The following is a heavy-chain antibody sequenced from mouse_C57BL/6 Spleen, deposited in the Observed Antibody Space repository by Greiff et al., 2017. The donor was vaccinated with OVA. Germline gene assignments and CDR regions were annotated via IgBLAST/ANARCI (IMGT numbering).Heavy chain of an antibody. CDR1: GFTFSSYA. Sequence: EVLLVESGEGLVKPGGSLKLSCAASGFTFSSYAMSWVRQTPEKRLEWVAYISSGGGYIYYADTVKGRFTISRDNARNTLYLQMSSLKSEDTAMYYCTRVGSPYYAMDYWGQGTSVTVSS. J-gene: IGHJ4*01. D-gene: IGHD4-1*01. CDR3: TRVGSPYYAMDY. CDR2: ISSGGGYI. V-gene: IGHV5-9-1*02.